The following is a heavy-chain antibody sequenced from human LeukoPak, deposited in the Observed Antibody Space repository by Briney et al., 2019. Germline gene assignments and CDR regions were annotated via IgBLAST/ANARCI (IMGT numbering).Heavy chain of an antibody. CDR3: ARGRDY. CDR2: INHSGST. CDR1: GGSFSGYY. V-gene: IGHV4-34*01. Sequence: SETLSLTCAVYGGSFSGYYWSWIRQPPGKGLEWIGEINHSGSTNYNPSLKSRVTISVDTSKNQFSLKLSPVTAADTAVYYCARGRDYWGQGTLVTVSS. J-gene: IGHJ4*02.